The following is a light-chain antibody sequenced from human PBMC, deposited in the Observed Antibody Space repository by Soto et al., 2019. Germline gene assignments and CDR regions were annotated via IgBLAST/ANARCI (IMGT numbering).Light chain of an antibody. V-gene: IGKV1-5*03. CDR2: KAS. J-gene: IGKJ5*01. Sequence: DIQMTQSPSTLSASVGDRVTITCRASQSISSWLAWYQQKPGKAPKSLIYKASSLESGVPSRFSGSGSGTEFTLTISSLQPDDFATYYCQQYNSYPITFGQATRLEIK. CDR1: QSISSW. CDR3: QQYNSYPIT.